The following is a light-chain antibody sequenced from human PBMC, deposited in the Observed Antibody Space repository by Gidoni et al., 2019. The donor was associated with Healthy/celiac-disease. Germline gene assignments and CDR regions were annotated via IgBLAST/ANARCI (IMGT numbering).Light chain of an antibody. CDR3: CSYAGSSTYV. CDR2: EVS. Sequence: QPALTQPASGCGSLGQSITISCPGTTIDVGSYNLVSWYQQHPGKAPKLMIYEVSKRPSGVSNRFSGSKSGNTASLTISGLQAEDEADYYCCSYAGSSTYVFGTGTKVTVL. V-gene: IGLV2-23*02. J-gene: IGLJ1*01. CDR1: TIDVGSYNL.